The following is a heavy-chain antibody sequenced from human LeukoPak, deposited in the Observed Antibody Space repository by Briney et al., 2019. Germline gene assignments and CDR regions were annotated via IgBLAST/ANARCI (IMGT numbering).Heavy chain of an antibody. Sequence: SETLSLTCTVSGGSINSYYWSWVRQPAGMGLEWIGRIYTTGSTNYNPSLKSRVTMSVDTSKNQFSLNLSSVTAADTAVYYCARDPIHYFDPSDHNFWGQGTLVTVSS. CDR3: ARDPIHYFDPSDHNF. V-gene: IGHV4-4*07. D-gene: IGHD3-22*01. J-gene: IGHJ4*02. CDR2: IYTTGST. CDR1: GGSINSYY.